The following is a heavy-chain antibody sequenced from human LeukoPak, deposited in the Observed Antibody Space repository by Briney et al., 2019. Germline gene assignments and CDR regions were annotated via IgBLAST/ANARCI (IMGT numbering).Heavy chain of an antibody. D-gene: IGHD1-26*01. CDR2: IDTNTGNP. CDR1: GYTFTNHA. CDR3: ARVSVWLQNIVGATTGLDY. J-gene: IGHJ4*02. V-gene: IGHV7-4-1*02. Sequence: ASVKVSCKASGYTFTNHAINWVRQAPGQGLEYMGWIDTNTGNPSYAQAFTGRIVFSLDTSVSTAYLEIRSLKAEDSAVYFCARVSVWLQNIVGATTGLDYWGQGTLVTVSS.